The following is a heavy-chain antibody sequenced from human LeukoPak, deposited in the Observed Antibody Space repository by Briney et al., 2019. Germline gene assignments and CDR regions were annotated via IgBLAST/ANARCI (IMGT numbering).Heavy chain of an antibody. D-gene: IGHD5-12*01. CDR1: GGSISSYY. Sequence: SETLSLTCTVSGGSISSYYWSWIRQPPGKGLEWIGYIYYSGSTNYNPSLKSRVTISVDTSKNQFSLKLSSVTAADTAVYYCARGDGGYRGYFDYWGQGTLVTVSS. CDR2: IYYSGST. V-gene: IGHV4-59*08. CDR3: ARGDGGYRGYFDY. J-gene: IGHJ4*02.